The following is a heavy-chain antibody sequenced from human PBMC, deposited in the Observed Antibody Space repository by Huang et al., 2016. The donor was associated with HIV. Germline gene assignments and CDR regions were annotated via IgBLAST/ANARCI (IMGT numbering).Heavy chain of an antibody. D-gene: IGHD5-12*01. CDR1: GFIFTTCG. CDR2: KTSDGSGK. Sequence: QVQLVESVGGVVQSGRSLRLSCAAVGFIFTTCGMHWVRQAPGRGLEWVAVKTSDGSGKYYADSMEGRLTISRNNYKNTRYLEMNSLRAEDTAVYYCAKEPTRHYYFDYWGQGILVTVSS. CDR3: AKEPTRHYYFDY. V-gene: IGHV3-30*18. J-gene: IGHJ4*02.